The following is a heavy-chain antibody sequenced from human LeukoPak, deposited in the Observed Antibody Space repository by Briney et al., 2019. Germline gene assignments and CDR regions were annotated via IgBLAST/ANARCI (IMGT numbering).Heavy chain of an antibody. CDR1: GVSIGSYY. Sequence: SETLSLTCTVSGVSIGSYYWTWSRQPPGKGLEWIGYIYYSGSTNYNPSHKSRVTISVDTSKNQLSLKLTSVTAADTAVYYCARDLTSFDYWGQG. J-gene: IGHJ4*02. D-gene: IGHD3-9*01. CDR3: ARDLTSFDY. CDR2: IYYSGST. V-gene: IGHV4-59*01.